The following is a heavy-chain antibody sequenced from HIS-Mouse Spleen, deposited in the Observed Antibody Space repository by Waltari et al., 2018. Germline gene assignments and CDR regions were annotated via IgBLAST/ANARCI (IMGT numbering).Heavy chain of an antibody. D-gene: IGHD4-4*01. CDR1: GGSISSYY. CDR2: IYYSGST. CDR3: AGHDSNFYYYYGMDV. J-gene: IGHJ6*02. Sequence: QVQLQESGPGLVKPSETLSLTCTVSGGSISSYYWSWIRQPPGKGLEWIGYIYYSGSTNYNPSLKSRVTISVATSKNQFSLKLSSVTAADTAVYYCAGHDSNFYYYYGMDVWGQGTTVTVSS. V-gene: IGHV4-59*08.